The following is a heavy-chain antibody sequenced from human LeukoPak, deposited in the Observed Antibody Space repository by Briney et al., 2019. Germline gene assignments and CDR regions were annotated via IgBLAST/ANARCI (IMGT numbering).Heavy chain of an antibody. Sequence: SETLSLTCAVYGGSFSGYYWSWIRQPPGKGPEWIGEINHSGSTNYNPSLKSRVTISVDMSKNQFSLKLSSVTAADTAVYYCARSITIFGVPHMDVWGKGTTVTVSS. J-gene: IGHJ6*03. V-gene: IGHV4-34*01. CDR2: INHSGST. D-gene: IGHD3-3*01. CDR3: ARSITIFGVPHMDV. CDR1: GGSFSGYY.